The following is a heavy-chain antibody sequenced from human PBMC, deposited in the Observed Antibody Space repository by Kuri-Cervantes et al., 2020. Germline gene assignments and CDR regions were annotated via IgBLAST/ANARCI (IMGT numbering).Heavy chain of an antibody. D-gene: IGHD3-10*01. Sequence: SETLSLTCTVSGGSISSYYWSWIRQPPGKGLEWIGYIYYSGSTNYNPSLKSRVTISVDTSKNQFSLKLSSVTAADTAVYYCARQRTYYYGSGSYFNWFDPWGQGTLVTVSS. CDR1: GGSISSYY. V-gene: IGHV4-59*08. CDR2: IYYSGST. J-gene: IGHJ5*02. CDR3: ARQRTYYYGSGSYFNWFDP.